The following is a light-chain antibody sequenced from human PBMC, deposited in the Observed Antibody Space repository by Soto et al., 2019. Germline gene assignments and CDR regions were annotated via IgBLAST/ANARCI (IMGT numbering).Light chain of an antibody. CDR3: SSYTSSRGRV. CDR1: SGSIASNY. J-gene: IGLJ3*02. Sequence: NFMLTQPHSVSESPGKTVTISCTRSSGSIASNYVQWYQQRPGSAPTPVIYEDNERPSGVPDRFSGSIDSSSNSASLTISGLQAEDEGDYYCSSYTSSRGRVFGGGTKLTVL. CDR2: EDN. V-gene: IGLV6-57*04.